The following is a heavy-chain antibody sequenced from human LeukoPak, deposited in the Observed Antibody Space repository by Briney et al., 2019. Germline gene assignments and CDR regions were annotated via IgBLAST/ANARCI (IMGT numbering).Heavy chain of an antibody. CDR1: GGSISDYH. J-gene: IGHJ5*02. V-gene: IGHV4-59*01. CDR2: IYNSGST. CDR3: ARAEYSSSSHWFDP. Sequence: SETLSLTCTVSGGSISDYHWSWIRQPPGKGLEWIGYIYNSGSTNYNPSLESRFTISLDTSKNQCSLKLNSVTAADTAVYYCARAEYSSSSHWFDPWGQGTLVTVSS. D-gene: IGHD6-13*01.